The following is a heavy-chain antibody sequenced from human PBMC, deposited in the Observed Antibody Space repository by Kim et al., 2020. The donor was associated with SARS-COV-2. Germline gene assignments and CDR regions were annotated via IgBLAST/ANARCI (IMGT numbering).Heavy chain of an antibody. CDR1: GFTFSSYG. Sequence: GGSLRLSCAASGFTFSSYGMHWVRQAPGKGLEWVAVIWYDGSNKYYADSVKGRFTISRDNSKNTLYLQMNSLRAEDTAVYYCARNLQLEWAFDYRGQGTLVTVSS. CDR2: IWYDGSNK. CDR3: ARNLQLEWAFDY. V-gene: IGHV3-33*01. D-gene: IGHD1-1*01. J-gene: IGHJ4*02.